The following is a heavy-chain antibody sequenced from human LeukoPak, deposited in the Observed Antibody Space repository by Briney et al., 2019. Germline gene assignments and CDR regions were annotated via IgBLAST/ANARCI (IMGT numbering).Heavy chain of an antibody. V-gene: IGHV3-23*01. J-gene: IGHJ4*02. CDR3: ANVLEQWIFGVIL. Sequence: PGGSLRLSCAASGFTFSSYAMNWVRQAPGTGLEWVSAIGGSGGSTYYADSVKGRFTISRDNSKNTLYLQMNSLRAEDTAVYYCANVLEQWIFGVILWGQGTLVAVSS. CDR2: IGGSGGST. D-gene: IGHD3-3*01. CDR1: GFTFSSYA.